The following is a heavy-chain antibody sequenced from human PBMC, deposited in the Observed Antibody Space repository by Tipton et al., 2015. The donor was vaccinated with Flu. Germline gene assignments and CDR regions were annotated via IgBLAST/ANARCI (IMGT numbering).Heavy chain of an antibody. CDR2: ISASGGNT. V-gene: IGHV3-23*01. J-gene: IGHJ4*02. Sequence: GSLRLSCAASGFKFSNFALCWVRQVPGKGLEWISAISASGGNTYYADSVKGRFTISRDNSKNTLYLQMNSLRDEDTALYYCAKLWEDGGDYGQKFWGQGSLVTVSS. CDR3: AKLWEDGGDYGQKF. D-gene: IGHD4-17*01. CDR1: GFKFSNFA.